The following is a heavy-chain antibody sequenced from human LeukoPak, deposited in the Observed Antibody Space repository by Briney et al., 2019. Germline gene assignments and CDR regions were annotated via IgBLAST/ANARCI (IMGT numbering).Heavy chain of an antibody. CDR2: ISSSSSYT. CDR1: GFTFSDYY. D-gene: IGHD3-22*01. Sequence: PGGSLRLSCAASGFTFSDYYMSWIRQAPGKGLEWVSYISSSSSYTNYADSVKGRFTISRDNAKNSLYLQMNSLRAEDTAVYYCARARYYDSSGPGYWGQGTLVTVSS. V-gene: IGHV3-11*05. CDR3: ARARYYDSSGPGY. J-gene: IGHJ4*02.